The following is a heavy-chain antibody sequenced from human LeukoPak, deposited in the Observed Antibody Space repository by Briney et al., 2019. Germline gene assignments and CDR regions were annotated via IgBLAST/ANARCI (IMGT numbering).Heavy chain of an antibody. V-gene: IGHV3-23*01. CDR3: AESTTVVGAANHDY. Sequence: PGGSLRLSCAASGFTFSSYAMSWVRQAPGKGLEWVSAISGSGGSTYYADSVKGRFTISRDNSKNTLYLQMNSLRAEDTAVYYCAESTTVVGAANHDYWGQGTLVTVSS. J-gene: IGHJ4*02. CDR1: GFTFSSYA. D-gene: IGHD1-26*01. CDR2: ISGSGGST.